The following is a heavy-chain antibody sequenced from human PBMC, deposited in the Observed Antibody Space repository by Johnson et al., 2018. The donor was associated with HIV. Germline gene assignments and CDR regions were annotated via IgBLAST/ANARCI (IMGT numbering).Heavy chain of an antibody. J-gene: IGHJ3*02. CDR1: GFTFSTYA. CDR3: ARVGYYVDAFDI. CDR2: ISYDGSNK. D-gene: IGHD3-22*01. V-gene: IGHV3-30-3*01. Sequence: QVQLVESGGGLVQPGGSLRLSCAASGFTFSTYAMHWVRQAPGKGLEWVTIISYDGSNKFYADSVKGRFTISRDNSKNTLYLQMNSLRVEDTAVYYCARVGYYVDAFDIWGQGTVVTVSS.